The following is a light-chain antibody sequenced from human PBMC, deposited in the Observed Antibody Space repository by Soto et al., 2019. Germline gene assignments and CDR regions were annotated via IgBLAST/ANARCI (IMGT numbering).Light chain of an antibody. Sequence: QSVLTQPASVSGSPGQSITISCTGTSSDVGGSKYVSWYQQHPGKAPKLMIYEVTYRPSGVSNRFSGSKSGNTASLTVSGLQAEDEADYYCAAWDDSLNGVVFGGGTKLTVL. CDR2: EVT. CDR1: SSDVGGSKY. V-gene: IGLV2-14*01. CDR3: AAWDDSLNGVV. J-gene: IGLJ2*01.